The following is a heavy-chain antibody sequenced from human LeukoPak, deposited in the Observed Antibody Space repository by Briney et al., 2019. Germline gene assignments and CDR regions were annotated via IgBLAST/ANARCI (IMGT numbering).Heavy chain of an antibody. D-gene: IGHD3-3*01. CDR2: IYYSGST. Sequence: SETLSLTCTVSGGSISSSSYYWGWIRQPPGKGLEGIGSIYYSGSTYYNPSLKSRVTISVDTSKNQFSLKLSSVTAADTAVYYCASLSRFLEWLLQVAFDIWGQGTMVTVSS. CDR1: GGSISSSSYY. V-gene: IGHV4-39*01. CDR3: ASLSRFLEWLLQVAFDI. J-gene: IGHJ3*02.